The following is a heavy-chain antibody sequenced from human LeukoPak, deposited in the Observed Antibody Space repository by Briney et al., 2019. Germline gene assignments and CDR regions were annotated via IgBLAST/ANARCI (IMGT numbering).Heavy chain of an antibody. Sequence: TLRPSRAASGVTSSIYTTESVPQAPGRGQERVSSISSSTSYIHYADSVKGRFTSSRDNAKSSLYLQTTSLRAENTAMYYCASDQSGSYDSWGQGTLVTVSS. CDR2: ISSSTSYI. J-gene: IGHJ5*01. CDR1: GVTSSIYT. CDR3: ASDQSGSYDS. D-gene: IGHD1-26*01. V-gene: IGHV3-21*01.